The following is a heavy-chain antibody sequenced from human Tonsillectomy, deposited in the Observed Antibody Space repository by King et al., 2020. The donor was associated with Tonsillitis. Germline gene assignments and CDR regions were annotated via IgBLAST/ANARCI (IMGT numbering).Heavy chain of an antibody. J-gene: IGHJ6*02. V-gene: IGHV3-11*06. CDR1: GFTFSDYY. Sequence: VQLVESGGGLVKPGGSLRLSCAASGFTFSDYYMTWIRQAPGKGLEWVSYISSSSYYTNYADSVKGRFTISRDNAKNSLYLQMNSLRAEDTAVYYCAGSDSSGYYPYYYYGMDVWGQGTTVTVSS. D-gene: IGHD3-22*01. CDR3: AGSDSSGYYPYYYYGMDV. CDR2: ISSSSYYT.